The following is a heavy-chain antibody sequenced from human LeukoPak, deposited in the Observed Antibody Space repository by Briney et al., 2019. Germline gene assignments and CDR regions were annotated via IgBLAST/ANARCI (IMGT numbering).Heavy chain of an antibody. CDR1: GLTVSSSY. CDR2: IYSGGRT. D-gene: IGHD6-13*01. CDR3: ARNGYSSSGYVGWFDP. V-gene: IGHV3-53*01. Sequence: HAGGSLRLSCAASGLTVSSSYMSWVRQAPGKGLEWVSVIYSGGRTYYADSVKGRFTISRDNSKNTLYLQMNSLRAEDTAVYYCARNGYSSSGYVGWFDPWGQGTLVTVSS. J-gene: IGHJ5*02.